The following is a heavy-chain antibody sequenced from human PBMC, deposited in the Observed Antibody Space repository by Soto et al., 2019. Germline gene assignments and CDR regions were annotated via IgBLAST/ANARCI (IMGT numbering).Heavy chain of an antibody. J-gene: IGHJ6*02. CDR2: INPNSGGT. V-gene: IGHV1-2*04. CDR1: GYTFTGYY. D-gene: IGHD3-3*01. Sequence: ASVKVSCKASGYTFTGYYMHWVRQAPGQGLEWMGWINPNSGGTNYAQKFQGWVTMTRDTSISTAYMELSRLRSDDTAVYYCARGRRITIFGVVIMSPEGYYYGLDLCGQGTTFTVS. CDR3: ARGRRITIFGVVIMSPEGYYYGLDL.